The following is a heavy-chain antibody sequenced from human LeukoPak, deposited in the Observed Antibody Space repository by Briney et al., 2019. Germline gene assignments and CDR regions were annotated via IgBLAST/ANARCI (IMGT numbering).Heavy chain of an antibody. Sequence: GGSLRLSCAASGFTFSDFYMSWVRQAPGKGLEWLSYISSSSSNANYADSVKGRFTISRDNAKNSLYLQLNSQRAEDTAVYYCARRSVAGTWDFDYWGQGTLVTVSS. D-gene: IGHD6-19*01. CDR1: GFTFSDFY. CDR3: ARRSVAGTWDFDY. V-gene: IGHV3-11*03. CDR2: ISSSSSNA. J-gene: IGHJ4*02.